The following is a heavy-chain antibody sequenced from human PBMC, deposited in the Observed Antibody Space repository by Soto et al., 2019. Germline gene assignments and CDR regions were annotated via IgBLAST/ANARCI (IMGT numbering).Heavy chain of an antibody. CDR3: ARDAIFGVVIRGIDYYYGMDV. Sequence: QVQLVQSGVEVKKPGASVRVSCKASGYTFSDYGITWVRQAPGQGLEWMGWITPYNGNTKYAQKFQGRVTITADESTSTAYMELSSLRSEDTAVYYCARDAIFGVVIRGIDYYYGMDVWGQGTTVTVSS. CDR2: ITPYNGNT. J-gene: IGHJ6*02. D-gene: IGHD3-3*01. V-gene: IGHV1-18*01. CDR1: GYTFSDYG.